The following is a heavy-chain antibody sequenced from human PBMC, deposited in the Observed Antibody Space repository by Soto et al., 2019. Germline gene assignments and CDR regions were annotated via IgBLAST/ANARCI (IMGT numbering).Heavy chain of an antibody. CDR3: AKRQVVTADGFDY. CDR1: GFTFSSYA. CDR2: LSGSGST. J-gene: IGHJ4*02. Sequence: EVQLLESGGGLVQPGGSLRLSCAASGFTFSSYAMSWVRQAPGKGLEWVSSLSGSGSTYYADSVKGRFTISRDNSKNTLYLQMNSLTAEDTAVYYCAKRQVVTADGFDYWGQGTLVTVSS. V-gene: IGHV3-23*01. D-gene: IGHD2-21*02.